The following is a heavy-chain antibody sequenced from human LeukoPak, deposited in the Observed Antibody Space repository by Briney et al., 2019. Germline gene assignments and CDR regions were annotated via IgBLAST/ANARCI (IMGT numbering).Heavy chain of an antibody. Sequence: ASVKVSCKASGYTFTSYGISWVRQAPGQGLEWMGWINTNTGNPTYAQGFTGRFVFSLDTSVSTAYLQISSLKAEDTAVYYCARGLWFGELLYIVPFDYWGQGTLVTVSS. CDR1: GYTFTSYG. V-gene: IGHV7-4-1*02. D-gene: IGHD3-10*01. CDR3: ARGLWFGELLYIVPFDY. J-gene: IGHJ4*02. CDR2: INTNTGNP.